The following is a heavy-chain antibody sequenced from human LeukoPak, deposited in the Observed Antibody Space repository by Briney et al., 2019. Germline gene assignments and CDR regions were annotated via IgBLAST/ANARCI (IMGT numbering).Heavy chain of an antibody. V-gene: IGHV3-74*01. CDR1: GFTFSGYW. Sequence: PGGSLRLSCAASGFTFSGYWMNWVRQVPGKGLVWLSCIKTDGSSTDYADSVKGRFTISRDNSKNTLYLQMNSLRAEDTAVYYCAKEQQLWLLGYFDYWGQGALVTVSS. CDR2: IKTDGSST. J-gene: IGHJ4*02. D-gene: IGHD5-18*01. CDR3: AKEQQLWLLGYFDY.